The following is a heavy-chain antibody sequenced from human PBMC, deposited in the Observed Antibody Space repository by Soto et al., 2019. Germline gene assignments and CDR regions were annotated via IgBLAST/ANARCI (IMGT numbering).Heavy chain of an antibody. D-gene: IGHD3-3*01. CDR2: ISYSGGT. Sequence: SDTLSVTCTVSGDSVSSSDYYWMWIWQAPGKGLEWLGYISYSGGTNHNPSLKSRVSISGDTSKNQFSLKLSSVTAADTAVYYCARGSPDFWSGYGYYYYGMDVWGQGTTVT. CDR1: GDSVSSSDYY. V-gene: IGHV4-61*08. CDR3: ARGSPDFWSGYGYYYYGMDV. J-gene: IGHJ6*02.